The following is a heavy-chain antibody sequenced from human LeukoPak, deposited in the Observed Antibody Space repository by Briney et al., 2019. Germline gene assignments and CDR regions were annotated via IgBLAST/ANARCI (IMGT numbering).Heavy chain of an antibody. D-gene: IGHD6-25*01. J-gene: IGHJ4*02. CDR3: ARAGGSSDFDY. CDR1: GFTLSSDA. Sequence: GGCLRLACAASGFTLSSDAMSWVRQAPGKGLEWVSGIRGSTGSTYYADSVKGRFTIPRDNSKNTLYLQMTGPRAENTAVYYCARAGGSSDFDYWGQGTLVTVSS. V-gene: IGHV3-23*01. CDR2: IRGSTGST.